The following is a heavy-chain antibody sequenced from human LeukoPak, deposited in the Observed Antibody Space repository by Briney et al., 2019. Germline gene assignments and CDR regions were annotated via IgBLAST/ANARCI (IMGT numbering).Heavy chain of an antibody. CDR1: GYTFTGYY. J-gene: IGHJ4*02. CDR3: ARDGPVAGTYQIDY. V-gene: IGHV1-2*02. D-gene: IGHD6-19*01. Sequence: GASAKVSCKASGYTFTGYYMHWVRQAPGQGLEWMGWINPNSGGTNYAQKFQGRVTMTRDTSISTAYMELSRLRSDDTAVYYCARDGPVAGTYQIDYWGQGTLVTVSS. CDR2: INPNSGGT.